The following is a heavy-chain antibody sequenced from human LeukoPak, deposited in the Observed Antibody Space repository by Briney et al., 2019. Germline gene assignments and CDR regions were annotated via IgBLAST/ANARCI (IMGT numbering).Heavy chain of an antibody. CDR1: GGSIRSYY. D-gene: IGHD2-2*02. J-gene: IGHJ6*03. CDR3: ARAKGYCSSTSCYTPYYYYYYMDV. Sequence: SETLSLTCTVSGGSIRSYYWSWIRQPPGKGLEWIGYIYYSGSTNYNPSLKSRVTISVDASKNQFSLKLSSVTAADTAVYYCARAKGYCSSTSCYTPYYYYYYMDVWGKGTTVTVSS. V-gene: IGHV4-59*01. CDR2: IYYSGST.